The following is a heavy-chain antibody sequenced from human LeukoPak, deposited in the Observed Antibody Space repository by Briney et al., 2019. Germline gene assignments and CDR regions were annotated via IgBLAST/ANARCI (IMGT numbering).Heavy chain of an antibody. J-gene: IGHJ4*02. D-gene: IGHD5-18*01. Sequence: SETLSLTCTVSGGSISTYYWSWIRQPAGRGLEWIGRIYTSGSTNYNPSLKSRVTMSVDTSKNQFSLKLSSVTAADTAVYYCARDGYSYGYYDHYWGQGTLVTVSS. CDR3: ARDGYSYGYYDHY. V-gene: IGHV4-4*07. CDR1: GGSISTYY. CDR2: IYTSGST.